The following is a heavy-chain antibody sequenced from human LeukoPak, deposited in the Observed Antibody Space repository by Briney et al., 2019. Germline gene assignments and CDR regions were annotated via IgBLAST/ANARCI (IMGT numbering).Heavy chain of an antibody. V-gene: IGHV3-21*01. Sequence: PGGSLRLSCAASGFTFSSYIMNWVRQAPGKGLEWVSSISSSSSYIYYADSVKGRYTISRDNAKNSLYLQMNSLRAEDTAVYYCARLGTNTFDYWGQGTLVTVSS. CDR3: ARLGTNTFDY. CDR1: GFTFSSYI. CDR2: ISSSSSYI. J-gene: IGHJ4*02. D-gene: IGHD1-1*01.